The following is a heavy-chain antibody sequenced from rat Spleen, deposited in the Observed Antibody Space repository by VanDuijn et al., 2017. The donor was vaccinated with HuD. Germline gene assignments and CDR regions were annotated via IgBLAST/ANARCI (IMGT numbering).Heavy chain of an antibody. D-gene: IGHD3-4*01. V-gene: IGHV5-25*01. J-gene: IGHJ2*01. CDR1: GFTFSDYY. CDR2: ISTGGGNT. CDR3: ARLATDYFDY. Sequence: EVQLVESGGGLVQPGRSMKLSCVASGFTFSDYYMAWVRQAPTMGLEWVASISTGGGNTYYRDSVKGRFTISRDTARNTLYLQMDSLRSEDTATYYCARLATDYFDYWGQGVMLTVSS.